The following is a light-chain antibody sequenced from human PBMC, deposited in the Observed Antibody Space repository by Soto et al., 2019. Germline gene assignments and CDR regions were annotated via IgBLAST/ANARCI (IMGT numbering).Light chain of an antibody. V-gene: IGKV4-1*01. CDR3: QQYYTLPLT. CDR1: QSVLFTSNNKNY. Sequence: DIVMTQSPDSLAVSLGERATINCEFSQSVLFTSNNKNYLAWYQQKPGQPPKLLLSWASARESGVPERFSGSGSGTLFTLSISSLQAEDVAVYYCQQYYTLPLTFGGGTKVDIK. J-gene: IGKJ4*01. CDR2: WAS.